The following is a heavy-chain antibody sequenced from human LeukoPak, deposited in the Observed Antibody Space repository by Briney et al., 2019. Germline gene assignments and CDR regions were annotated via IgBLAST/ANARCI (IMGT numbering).Heavy chain of an antibody. CDR3: AREIVGATGFDY. V-gene: IGHV3-53*01. J-gene: IGHJ4*02. Sequence: GGSLRLSCAASGFTVSSNYMSWVRQAPGKGLEWVSVIYSGGSTYYADSVKGRFTISRDNSKNTLYLQMNSLRAEDTAVYYCAREIVGATGFDYWGQGTLVTVAS. D-gene: IGHD1-26*01. CDR1: GFTVSSNY. CDR2: IYSGGST.